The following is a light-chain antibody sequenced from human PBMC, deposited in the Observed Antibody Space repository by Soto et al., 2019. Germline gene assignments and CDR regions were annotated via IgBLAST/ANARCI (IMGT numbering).Light chain of an antibody. CDR1: QSVSSN. J-gene: IGKJ4*01. CDR3: QQYNNWPLT. V-gene: IGKV3D-15*01. CDR2: GAS. Sequence: EIVMTQSPATLSVSPGERATLSCRASQSVSSNLAWYQQKPGQAPRLLIYGASNRATGIPARFSVSGSGTEFTLTISSLQSEDFAVYYCQQYNNWPLTFGGGTKVEIK.